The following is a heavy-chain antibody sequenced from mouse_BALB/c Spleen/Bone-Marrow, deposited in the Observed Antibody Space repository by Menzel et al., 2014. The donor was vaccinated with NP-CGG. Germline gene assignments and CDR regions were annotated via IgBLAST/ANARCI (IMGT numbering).Heavy chain of an antibody. V-gene: IGHV1S81*02. CDR3: ARTIATLYYAMDY. Sequence: QVQLQQPGAELVKPGASVQLSCKASGFTFTSYWMHWVKQRPGQGLEWIGEINPSNGRPNYNGKFKYKATLTVDKSSSTAYMHLSSLRSEDSAVYYCARTIATLYYAMDYWGQGTSVTVSS. J-gene: IGHJ4*01. CDR1: GFTFTSYW. CDR2: INPSNGRP.